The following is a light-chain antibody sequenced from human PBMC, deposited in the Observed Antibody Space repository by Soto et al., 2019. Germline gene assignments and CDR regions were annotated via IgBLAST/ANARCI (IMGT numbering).Light chain of an antibody. J-gene: IGKJ4*01. V-gene: IGKV3-20*01. Sequence: EILLTQSPGTLAFAPGERGTVSCSASQSVSNNYLAWYQQKPGQAPRLLIYGASNRATGIPDRFSGSGSATDFTLTISRLEPEDFAVYFCQQSGSSPLTFGGGTKVDIK. CDR2: GAS. CDR3: QQSGSSPLT. CDR1: QSVSNNY.